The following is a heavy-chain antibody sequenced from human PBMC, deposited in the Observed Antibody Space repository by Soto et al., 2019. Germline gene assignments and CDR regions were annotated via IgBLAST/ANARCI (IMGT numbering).Heavy chain of an antibody. Sequence: QVQLVQSGAEVKKPGASVKVSCKASGYTFTSYGISWVRQAPGQGLEWMGWISAYNGNTNYAQKLQGRVTMTNDKATSTGYIELRSLRSDDTGVYYCARVGLGSAFYHYGMDVWGQGTTVTVSS. J-gene: IGHJ6*02. D-gene: IGHD2-15*01. CDR1: GYTFTSYG. V-gene: IGHV1-18*01. CDR2: ISAYNGNT. CDR3: ARVGLGSAFYHYGMDV.